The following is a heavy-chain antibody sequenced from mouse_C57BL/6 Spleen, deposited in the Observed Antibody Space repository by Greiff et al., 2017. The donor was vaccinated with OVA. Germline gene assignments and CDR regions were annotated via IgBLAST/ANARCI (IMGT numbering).Heavy chain of an antibody. CDR2: ISRGSSTI. Sequence: EVKLMESGGGLVKPGGSLKLSCAASGFTFSDYGMHWVRQAPEKGLEWVAYISRGSSTIYYADTVKGRFTIFRDNAKNTLFLKIPRLRYEDTAMYYCTRGSSYYCAMDYWGQGTSVTGSS. CDR3: TRGSSYYCAMDY. J-gene: IGHJ4*01. V-gene: IGHV5-17*01. CDR1: GFTFSDYG. D-gene: IGHD1-1*01.